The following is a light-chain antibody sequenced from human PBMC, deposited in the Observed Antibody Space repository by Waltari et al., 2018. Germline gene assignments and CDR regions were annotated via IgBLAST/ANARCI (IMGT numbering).Light chain of an antibody. CDR2: GNN. Sequence: QSVLTQPPSASGTPGQRVTISCSGSSFNLGSTSVHWSQQLPGTAPKLLMYGNNPRPSGVPDRFSGSKSGTSASLAISGLRSEDEAIYYCATWDDSLGGLWVFGGGTKVTVL. CDR3: ATWDDSLGGLWV. CDR1: SFNLGSTS. J-gene: IGLJ3*02. V-gene: IGLV1-47*01.